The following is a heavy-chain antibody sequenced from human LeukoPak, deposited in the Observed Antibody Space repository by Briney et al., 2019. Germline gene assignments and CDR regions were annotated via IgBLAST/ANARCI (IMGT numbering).Heavy chain of an antibody. CDR3: ARGPNCSSTSCENWFDP. D-gene: IGHD2-2*01. Sequence: SETLSLTCTVSGGSISSGGYYWSWIRQPPGKGLEWIGYIYHSGSTYYNPSLKSRVTISVDRSKNQFSLKLSSVTAADTAVYYCARGPNCSSTSCENWFDPWGQGTLVTVSS. J-gene: IGHJ5*02. V-gene: IGHV4-30-2*01. CDR1: GGSISSGGYY. CDR2: IYHSGST.